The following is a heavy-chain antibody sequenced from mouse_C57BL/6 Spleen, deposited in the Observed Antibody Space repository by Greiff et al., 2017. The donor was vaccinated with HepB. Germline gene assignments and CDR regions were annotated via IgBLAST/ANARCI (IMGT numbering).Heavy chain of an antibody. CDR3: ARLDYDYDAAY. V-gene: IGHV1-26*01. CDR2: INPNNGGT. Sequence: EVQLQQSGPELVKPGASVKISCKASGYTFTDYYMNWVKQSHGKSLEWIGDINPNNGGTSYNQKFKGKATLTVDKSSSTAYMELRSLTSEDSAVYYCARLDYDYDAAYWGQGTLVTVSA. J-gene: IGHJ3*01. CDR1: GYTFTDYY. D-gene: IGHD2-4*01.